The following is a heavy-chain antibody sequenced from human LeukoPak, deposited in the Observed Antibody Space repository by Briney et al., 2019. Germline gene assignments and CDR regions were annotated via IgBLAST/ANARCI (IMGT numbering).Heavy chain of an antibody. D-gene: IGHD1-26*01. Sequence: GESLKISCKGSGYSFTSYWIGWVRQMPGKGLEWMGIIYPGDSDTRYSPSFQGQVTISADKSISTAYLQWSSLKASDTAMYYCARYLPGSGRKTTHYHLQGRRGKGTTVTVSS. CDR2: IYPGDSDT. V-gene: IGHV5-51*01. CDR1: GYSFTSYW. CDR3: ARYLPGSGRKTTHYHLQGR. J-gene: IGHJ6*04.